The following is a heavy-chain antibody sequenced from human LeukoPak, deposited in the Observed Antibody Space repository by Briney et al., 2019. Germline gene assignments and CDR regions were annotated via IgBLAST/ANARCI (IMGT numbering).Heavy chain of an antibody. CDR3: ARVRAYDSSVGY. J-gene: IGHJ4*02. V-gene: IGHV4-39*07. D-gene: IGHD3-22*01. Sequence: SETLSLTCTVSGGSISSGGYYWSWIRQPPGKGLEWIGEINHSGSTNYNPSLKSRVTISVDTSKNQFSLKLSSVAAADTAVYYCARVRAYDSSVGYWGQGTLVTVSS. CDR2: INHSGST. CDR1: GGSISSGGYY.